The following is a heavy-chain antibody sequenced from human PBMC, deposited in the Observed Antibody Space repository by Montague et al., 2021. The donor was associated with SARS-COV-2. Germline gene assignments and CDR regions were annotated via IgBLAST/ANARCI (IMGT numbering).Heavy chain of an antibody. J-gene: IGHJ2*01. CDR3: AKNGGSGSLVYWYFDL. CDR2: IFGSGAGT. V-gene: IGHV3-23*01. CDR1: GFTFSNYA. D-gene: IGHD3-16*01. Sequence: SLRLSCAASGFTFSNYAMSWVRQAPGKGLEWVSSIFGSGAGTYYADSVQGRFTISRDNSKNTVFLHMNSLTAVDTAVYYCAKNGGSGSLVYWYFDLWGRGTLVPVSS.